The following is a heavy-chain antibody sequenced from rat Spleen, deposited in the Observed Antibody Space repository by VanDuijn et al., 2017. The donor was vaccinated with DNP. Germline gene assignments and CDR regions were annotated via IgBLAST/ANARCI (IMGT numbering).Heavy chain of an antibody. CDR2: IWTSGST. J-gene: IGHJ2*01. Sequence: QVQLKESGPGLVQPSQTLSLTCTVSGFSLTSYNVHWVRQPTGKGLEWMGIIWTSGSTDYNSTLRSRLSISRDTSKSQVFLKMNSLQNEDTATHYCARASTAIAFFDYWGQGVMVTVSS. D-gene: IGHD1-2*01. CDR1: GFSLTSYN. CDR3: ARASTAIAFFDY. V-gene: IGHV2-30*01.